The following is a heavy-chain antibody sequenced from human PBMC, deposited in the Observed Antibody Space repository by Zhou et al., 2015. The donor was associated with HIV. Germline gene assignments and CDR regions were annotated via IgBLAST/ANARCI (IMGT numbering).Heavy chain of an antibody. CDR1: GDNFRRYA. D-gene: IGHD2-21*02. CDR2: IIPAVGTA. J-gene: IGHJ4*02. V-gene: IGHV1-69*01. Sequence: QVQLVQSGAEVKKPGSSVKVSCKASGDNFRRYAISWVRQAPGQGLEWMGGIIPAVGTANYSPKFQGRVTITADESTTTGYMELNSLKSEDTAVYFCARDGSDYFFKYWGRGNPDHRLL. CDR3: ARDGSDYFFKY.